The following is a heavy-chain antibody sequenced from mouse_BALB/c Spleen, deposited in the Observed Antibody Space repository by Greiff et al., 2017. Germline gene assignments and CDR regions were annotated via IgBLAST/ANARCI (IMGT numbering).Heavy chain of an antibody. V-gene: IGHV3-2*02. J-gene: IGHJ2*01. CDR1: GYSITSDYA. D-gene: IGHD1-1*01. CDR3: ARRSVVAKDFDY. CDR2: ISYSGST. Sequence: EVQLQESGPGLVKPSQSLSLTCTVTGYSITSDYAWNWIRQFPGNKLEWMGYISYSGSTSYNPSLKSRISITRDTSKNQFFLQLNSVTTEDTATYYCARRSVVAKDFDYWGQGTTLTVSS.